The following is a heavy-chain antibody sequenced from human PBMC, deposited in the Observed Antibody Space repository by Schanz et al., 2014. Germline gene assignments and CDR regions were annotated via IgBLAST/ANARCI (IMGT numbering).Heavy chain of an antibody. D-gene: IGHD3-3*01. J-gene: IGHJ4*02. CDR2: ISWNSGSI. V-gene: IGHV3-9*01. CDR1: GFTFDDYA. Sequence: EVQLVESGGGLVQPGRSLRLSCAASGFTFDDYAMHWVRQAPGKGLEWVSGISWNSGSIGYADSVKGRFTISRDDAKNSLYLQMNSLRAEDTAVYYCARPIYDLWSGSFDYWGQGTLVTVSS. CDR3: ARPIYDLWSGSFDY.